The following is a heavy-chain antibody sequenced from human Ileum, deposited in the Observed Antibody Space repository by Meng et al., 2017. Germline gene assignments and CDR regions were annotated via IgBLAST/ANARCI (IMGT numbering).Heavy chain of an antibody. CDR2: IFYSGST. D-gene: IGHD3-10*01. V-gene: IGHV4-30-4*01. CDR1: GGSISSGDYY. CDR3: ARGAYLGSGYYFDY. J-gene: IGHJ4*02. Sequence: HVQLQESGPGLVKPSQTLSLPCPVSGGSISSGDYYWSWILQPPGKGLEWIGYIFYSGSTYYTPSLKSRLTISVDTSKNQFSLKLSSVTAADTAVYFCARGAYLGSGYYFDYWGQGALVTVSS.